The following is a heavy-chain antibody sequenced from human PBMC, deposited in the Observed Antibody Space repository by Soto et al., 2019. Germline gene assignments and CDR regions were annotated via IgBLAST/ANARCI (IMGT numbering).Heavy chain of an antibody. CDR1: GFTFGDYA. CDR2: IRSKAYGGTT. D-gene: IGHD3-22*01. V-gene: IGHV3-49*03. CDR3: TRAVDTLTMIVVVITTPAFDI. Sequence: GGSLRLSCTASGFTFGDYAMSWFRQAPGKGLEWVGFIRSKAYGGTTEYAASVKGRFTISRDDSKSIAYLQMNSLKTEDTAVYYCTRAVDTLTMIVVVITTPAFDIWGHGTMVTVSS. J-gene: IGHJ3*02.